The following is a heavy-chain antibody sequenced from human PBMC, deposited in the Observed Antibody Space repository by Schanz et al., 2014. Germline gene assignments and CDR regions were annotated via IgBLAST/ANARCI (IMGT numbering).Heavy chain of an antibody. J-gene: IGHJ4*02. CDR3: AREWSSFDY. D-gene: IGHD3-10*01. Sequence: QVQLQESGPGLVKPSETLSLTCTVSGGSVSTYKWGWIRQPPGKGLEYIGLMSYGGLSDYNPSLKRRVTISLDTSKNQFSLNLNSVTAADTAVYYCAREWSSFDYWGQGALVSVSS. V-gene: IGHV4-59*02. CDR1: GGSVSTYK. CDR2: MSYGGLS.